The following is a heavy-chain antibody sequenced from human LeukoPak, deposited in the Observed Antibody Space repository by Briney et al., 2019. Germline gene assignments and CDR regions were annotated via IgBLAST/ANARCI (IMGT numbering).Heavy chain of an antibody. D-gene: IGHD3-22*01. CDR2: IIPIFGTA. CDR1: GGTFSSYA. J-gene: IGHJ4*02. Sequence: SVKVSCKASGGTFSSYAISWVRQAPGQGREWMGRIIPIFGTANYAQKFQGRDTITTDESTSTAYMELSSLRSEDTAVYYCAAVLGYYDSSGYYDLDYWGQGTLVTVSS. V-gene: IGHV1-69*05. CDR3: AAVLGYYDSSGYYDLDY.